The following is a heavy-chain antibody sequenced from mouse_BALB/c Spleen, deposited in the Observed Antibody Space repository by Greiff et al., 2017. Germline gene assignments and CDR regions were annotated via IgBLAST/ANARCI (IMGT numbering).Heavy chain of an antibody. V-gene: IGHV1S137*01. D-gene: IGHD3-1*01. CDR2: ISTYYGDA. CDR1: GYTFTDYA. CDR3: ARGGLHAMDY. J-gene: IGHJ4*01. Sequence: QVQLQQSGAELVRPGVSVKISCKGSGYTFTDYAMHWVKQSHAKSLEWIGVISTYYGDASYNQKFKGKATMTVDKSSSTAYMELARLTSEDSAIYYCARGGLHAMDYWGQGTSVTVSS.